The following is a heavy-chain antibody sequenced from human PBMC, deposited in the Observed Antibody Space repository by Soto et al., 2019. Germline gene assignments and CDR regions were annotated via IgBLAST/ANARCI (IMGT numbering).Heavy chain of an antibody. CDR2: ISGSGGST. CDR3: AKIDLYSSSWSPRTSNDY. D-gene: IGHD6-13*01. J-gene: IGHJ4*02. Sequence: GGSLRLSCAASGFTFSSYAMSWVRQAPGKGLEWVSAISGSGGSTYYADSVKGRFTISRDNSKNTLYLQMNSLRAEDTAVYYCAKIDLYSSSWSPRTSNDYWGQGTLVTVSS. V-gene: IGHV3-23*01. CDR1: GFTFSSYA.